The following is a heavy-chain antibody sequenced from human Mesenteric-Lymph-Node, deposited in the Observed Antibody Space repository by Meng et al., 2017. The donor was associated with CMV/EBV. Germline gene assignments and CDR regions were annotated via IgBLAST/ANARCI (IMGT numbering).Heavy chain of an antibody. CDR3: AKDKGSSNYYGMDV. CDR1: GFTFNNHA. V-gene: IGHV3-23*01. CDR2: VSGSGGGT. Sequence: GGSLRLSCAASGFTFNNHAMSWVRQAPGKGLEWVSGVSGSGGGTEYADSVKGRFTISRDNSKNSLYLQMNSLRAEDTALYYCAKDKGSSNYYGMDVWGQGTTVTVSS. J-gene: IGHJ6*02.